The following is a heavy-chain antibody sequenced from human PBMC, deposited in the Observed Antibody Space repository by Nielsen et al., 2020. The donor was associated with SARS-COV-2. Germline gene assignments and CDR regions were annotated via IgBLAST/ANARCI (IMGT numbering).Heavy chain of an antibody. Sequence: SETLSLTCTVSGGSISSYYWSWIRQPPGKGLEWIGYIYYSGSTYYNPSLKSRVTISVDTSKNQFSLKLSSVTAADTAVYYCASSYCSSTSCSYYYYYGMDVWGQGTTVTVSS. J-gene: IGHJ6*02. D-gene: IGHD2-2*01. V-gene: IGHV4-59*06. CDR2: IYYSGST. CDR3: ASSYCSSTSCSYYYYYGMDV. CDR1: GGSISSYY.